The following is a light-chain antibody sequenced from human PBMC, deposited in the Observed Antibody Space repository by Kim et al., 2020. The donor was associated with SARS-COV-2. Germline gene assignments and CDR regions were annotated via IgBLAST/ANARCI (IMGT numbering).Light chain of an antibody. CDR1: QDISNY. Sequence: DIQMTQSPSSLSASVGDRVTITCQASQDISNYLNWYQQKPGKAPKLLIYDASNLETGVPSRFSGSGSGTDFTFTISSLQPEDIATYYCQQYDKRPLTFGVGTQVDIK. CDR2: DAS. J-gene: IGKJ4*01. V-gene: IGKV1-33*01. CDR3: QQYDKRPLT.